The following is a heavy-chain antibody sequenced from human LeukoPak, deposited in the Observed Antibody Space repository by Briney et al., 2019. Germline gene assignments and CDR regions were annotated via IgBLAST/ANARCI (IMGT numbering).Heavy chain of an antibody. CDR1: GFTFSNHG. Sequence: GGSLRLSCAASGFTFSNHGMNWVGQAPGKGLEGVAYTSRRDSHISYADSVKGRFSISTDNANSSLYLQMNSLRAEDTAVYFCVRARLIRLENFFDYWGQGTLVTVSS. CDR2: TSRRDSHI. D-gene: IGHD2-21*02. CDR3: VRARLIRLENFFDY. V-gene: IGHV3-48*03. J-gene: IGHJ4*02.